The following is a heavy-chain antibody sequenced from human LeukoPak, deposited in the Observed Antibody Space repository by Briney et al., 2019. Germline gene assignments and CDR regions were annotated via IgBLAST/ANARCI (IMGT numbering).Heavy chain of an antibody. CDR3: ARDLAGYDI. CDR2: ISTSSSSI. V-gene: IGHV3-48*04. CDR1: GFTFSSYS. D-gene: IGHD5-12*01. Sequence: GGSLRLSCAASGFTFSSYSMNWVRQAPGRGLEWVSYISTSSSSIYYADSAKGRFTSSRDNAKNSLYLQMNSLRAEDTAVYYCARDLAGYDIWGQGTLVTVSS. J-gene: IGHJ4*02.